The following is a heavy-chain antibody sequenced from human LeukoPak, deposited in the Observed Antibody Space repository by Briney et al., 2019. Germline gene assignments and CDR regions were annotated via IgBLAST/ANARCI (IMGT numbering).Heavy chain of an antibody. D-gene: IGHD3-9*01. Sequence: PGGSLRLSCAASGFTFSSYAMSWVRQAPGKGLEWVSAISGSGGSTYYADSVKGRFTISRDNSKSTLYLQMNSLRAEDTAVYYCAKERERVLRYFDWLPTFDYWGQGTLVPVSS. J-gene: IGHJ4*02. CDR2: ISGSGGST. CDR1: GFTFSSYA. CDR3: AKERERVLRYFDWLPTFDY. V-gene: IGHV3-23*01.